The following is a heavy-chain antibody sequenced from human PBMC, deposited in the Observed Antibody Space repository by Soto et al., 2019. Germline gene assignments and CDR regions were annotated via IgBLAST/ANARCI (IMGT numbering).Heavy chain of an antibody. CDR2: INPNSGGT. CDR3: ARVDFWSGYAFDI. J-gene: IGHJ3*02. D-gene: IGHD3-3*01. V-gene: IGHV1-2*04. Sequence: ASVKVSCKASGYAFTGYYMHWVLQAPGQGLEWMGWINPNSGGTNYAQKFQGWVTMTRDTSISTAYMELSRLRSDDTAVYYCARVDFWSGYAFDIWGQGTMVTVSS. CDR1: GYAFTGYY.